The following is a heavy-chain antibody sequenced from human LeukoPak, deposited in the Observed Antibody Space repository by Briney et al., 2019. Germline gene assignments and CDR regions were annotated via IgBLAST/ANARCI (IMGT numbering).Heavy chain of an antibody. D-gene: IGHD3-9*01. J-gene: IGHJ5*02. CDR1: GGSFSGYY. Sequence: SETLSLTCAVYGGSFSGYYWSWIRQPPGKGLEWIGEINHRGNTNYNPSLKSRVTISVDTSKNQFSLKLSSVTAADTAVYYCARSTGYYAPFDPWGQGTLVTVSS. V-gene: IGHV4-34*01. CDR3: ARSTGYYAPFDP. CDR2: INHRGNT.